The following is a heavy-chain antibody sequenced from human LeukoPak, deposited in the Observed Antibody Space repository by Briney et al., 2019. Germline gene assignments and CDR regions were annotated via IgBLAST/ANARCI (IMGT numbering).Heavy chain of an antibody. Sequence: GGSLRLSCAASGFTFSSYEMNWVRQAPGKGLEWVSYISSSGSTIYYADSVKGRFTISRDNAKNSLYLQMNSLRAEDTAVYYCARGGCCGGSCPYYYYGMDVWGKGTTVTVSS. D-gene: IGHD2-15*01. J-gene: IGHJ6*04. V-gene: IGHV3-48*03. CDR1: GFTFSSYE. CDR3: ARGGCCGGSCPYYYYGMDV. CDR2: ISSSGSTI.